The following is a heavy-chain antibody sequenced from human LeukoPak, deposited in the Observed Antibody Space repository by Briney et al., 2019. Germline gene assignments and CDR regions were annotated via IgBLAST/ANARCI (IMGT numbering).Heavy chain of an antibody. J-gene: IGHJ4*02. V-gene: IGHV3-48*01. CDR3: TRDLEY. Sequence: PGGSLRLSCGASGYNFSDYTMNWVRPAPGKGPEWISYISSGGSVMHYADSVKGRFTISRDNVENSLYLQMNSLRVEDTAVYYCTRDLEYWGQGVLVTVSS. CDR2: ISSGGSVM. CDR1: GYNFSDYT.